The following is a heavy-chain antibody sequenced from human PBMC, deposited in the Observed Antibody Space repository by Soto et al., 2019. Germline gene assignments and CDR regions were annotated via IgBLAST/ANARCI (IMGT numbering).Heavy chain of an antibody. Sequence: QVQLRESGPGLVKPSETLSLTCTVSGGSISNYYWSWIRQPPGKGLQWIGYIFSSGSTNYNPSLKSRVTISVNTSKNQFSLNLNSVTAADTAVYYCARQRRDFDYWGQGSLVTVSS. CDR2: IFSSGST. J-gene: IGHJ4*02. CDR1: GGSISNYY. V-gene: IGHV4-59*08. CDR3: ARQRRDFDY.